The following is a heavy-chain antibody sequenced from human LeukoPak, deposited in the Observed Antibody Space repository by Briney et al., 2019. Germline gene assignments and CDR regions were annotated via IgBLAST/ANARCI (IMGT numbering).Heavy chain of an antibody. D-gene: IGHD2-2*01. CDR2: VWYDDAVK. V-gene: IGHV3-33*01. Sequence: GGSLRLSCAASGFTFSNYGMHWVRQAPGKGLEWLAVVWYDDAVKNYADSVKGRFTISRDNSKNTLYLQMNSLRAEDTAVHYCAPGAYCSSTSCAARGFDPWGQGTLVTVSS. J-gene: IGHJ5*02. CDR1: GFTFSNYG. CDR3: APGAYCSSTSCAARGFDP.